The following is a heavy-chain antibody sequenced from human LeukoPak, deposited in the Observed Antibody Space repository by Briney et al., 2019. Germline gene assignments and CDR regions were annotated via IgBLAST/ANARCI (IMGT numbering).Heavy chain of an antibody. CDR2: MNPNSGNT. CDR3: ARGNFWSGYPDIDDY. J-gene: IGHJ4*02. V-gene: IGHV1-8*03. CDR1: GYTFTSYD. Sequence: GASVKVSCKASGYTFTSYDINWVRQATGQGLEWMGWMNPNSGNTGYAQKFQGRVTTTRNTSISTAYMELSSLRSEDTAVYYCARGNFWSGYPDIDDYWGQGTLVTVSS. D-gene: IGHD3-3*01.